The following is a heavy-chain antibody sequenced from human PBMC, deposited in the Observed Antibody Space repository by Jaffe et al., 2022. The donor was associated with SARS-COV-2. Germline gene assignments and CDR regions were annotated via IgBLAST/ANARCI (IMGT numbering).Heavy chain of an antibody. J-gene: IGHJ4*02. CDR3: AKDGYSFNGVWDYFDS. V-gene: IGHV3-23*01. Sequence: EVHLLESGGGLVQPGGSLRLSCAASGFTFRSYAMNWVRQVPGRGLEWVAHVGGDDKTYYADSVKGRFTISRDNSKSMVYLQMSGLRAEDAALYYCAKDGYSFNGVWDYFDSWGQGTLVTVSS. CDR2: VGGDDKT. CDR1: GFTFRSYA. D-gene: IGHD2-15*01.